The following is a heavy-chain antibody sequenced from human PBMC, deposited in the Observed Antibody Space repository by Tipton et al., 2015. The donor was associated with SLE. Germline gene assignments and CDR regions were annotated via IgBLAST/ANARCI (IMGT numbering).Heavy chain of an antibody. CDR3: ARGAAAADTGAFDI. Sequence: LRLSCTVSGGSISSYYWSWIRQPPGKGLEWIGYIYDSGSTNYNPSLKSRVSISVDTSKNQFSLKLSSVTPADTAVYYCARGAAAADTGAFDIWGQGTMVTVSS. V-gene: IGHV4-59*01. CDR1: GGSISSYY. CDR2: IYDSGST. D-gene: IGHD6-13*01. J-gene: IGHJ3*02.